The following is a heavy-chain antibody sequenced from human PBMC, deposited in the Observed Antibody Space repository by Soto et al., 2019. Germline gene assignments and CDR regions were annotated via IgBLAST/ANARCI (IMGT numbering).Heavy chain of an antibody. CDR2: IIPILGIA. V-gene: IGHV1-69*04. D-gene: IGHD2-2*03. Sequence: SVKVSCKSSGYTFTSYGISWVRQAPGQGLEWMGRIIPILGIANYAQKFQGRVTITADKSTSTAYMELSSLRSEDTAVYFCAREGNLGRWIQPLDSWGQGTLVTVSS. J-gene: IGHJ4*02. CDR1: GYTFTSYG. CDR3: AREGNLGRWIQPLDS.